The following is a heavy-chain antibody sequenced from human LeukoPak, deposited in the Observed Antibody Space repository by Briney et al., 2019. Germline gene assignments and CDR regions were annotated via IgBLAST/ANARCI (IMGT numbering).Heavy chain of an antibody. V-gene: IGHV1-2*02. Sequence: GASVKVSCKASGYTFTGYYMHWVRQAPGQGLEWMGWINPNSGGTNYAQKFQGRVTMTRDTSISTAYMELSRLRSDDTAVYYCARSRWRDIAALGYWGQGTLVTVSS. CDR3: ARSRWRDIAALGY. J-gene: IGHJ4*02. CDR1: GYTFTGYY. D-gene: IGHD6-6*01. CDR2: INPNSGGT.